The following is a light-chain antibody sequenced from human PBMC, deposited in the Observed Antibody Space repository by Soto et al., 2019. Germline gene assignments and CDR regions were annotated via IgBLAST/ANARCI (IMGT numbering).Light chain of an antibody. CDR2: STS. V-gene: IGKV3-20*01. CDR1: QSVDRSD. Sequence: VLTQSPATLSWSPGERATLSCRASQSVDRSDIAWYQQKPGQAPRLLIYSTSIRAAGIPDRFSVSGSGTDFSLTISRLEPEDFAVYYCQHFGRSPLTFGGGTKVDIK. CDR3: QHFGRSPLT. J-gene: IGKJ4*01.